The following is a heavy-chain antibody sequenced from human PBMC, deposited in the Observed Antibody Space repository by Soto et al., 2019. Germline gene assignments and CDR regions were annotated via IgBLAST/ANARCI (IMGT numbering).Heavy chain of an antibody. D-gene: IGHD1-26*01. CDR1: GFRFSNSW. V-gene: IGHV3-7*01. Sequence: HPGGSLRLSCAGSGFRFSNSWMSWVRQAPGKGLEWVAHVNQDGSQKYYVDSAKGRFTISRDNAKTSLYLQMNNLRAEDTAVYYCASWEDAAEEDKFQHCGQGTLVTVSS. J-gene: IGHJ1*01. CDR2: VNQDGSQK. CDR3: ASWEDAAEEDKFQH.